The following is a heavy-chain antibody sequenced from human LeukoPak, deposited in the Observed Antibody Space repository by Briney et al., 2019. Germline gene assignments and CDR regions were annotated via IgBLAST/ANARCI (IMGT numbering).Heavy chain of an antibody. CDR2: ISTSSNYI. CDR1: GFTFDDYG. CDR3: ASAVDYYGSGSGNWFDS. D-gene: IGHD3-10*01. J-gene: IGHJ5*01. Sequence: GGSLRLSCAASGFTFDDYGMSWVRQAPGKGLEWVSSISTSSNYIYYADSVKGRFTISRDNAKNSLYLQMNSLRAEDTAVYYCASAVDYYGSGSGNWFDSWGQGTLVTVSS. V-gene: IGHV3-21*01.